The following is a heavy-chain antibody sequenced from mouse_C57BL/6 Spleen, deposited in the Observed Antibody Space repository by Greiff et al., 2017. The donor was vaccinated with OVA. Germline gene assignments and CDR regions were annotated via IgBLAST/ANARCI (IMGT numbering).Heavy chain of an antibody. D-gene: IGHD2-1*01. Sequence: VQLQQSGPELVKPGASVKISCKASGYSFTGYYMNWVKQSPEQSLEWIGEINPSTGSTTYNQKFKAKATLTVDKYSSTAYMQLTSLTSEDAAVYCGTRGYYGNSYYFDYWGQGTTLTVSS. CDR2: INPSTGST. CDR1: GYSFTGYY. J-gene: IGHJ2*01. CDR3: TRGYYGNSYYFDY. V-gene: IGHV1-42*01.